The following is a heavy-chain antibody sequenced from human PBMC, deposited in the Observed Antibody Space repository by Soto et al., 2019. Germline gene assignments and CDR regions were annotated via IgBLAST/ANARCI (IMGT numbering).Heavy chain of an antibody. CDR3: ARVSRTAMVYYFDS. CDR2: IYSSGTT. Sequence: QVQLQESGPGLVKPSETLSLTCTVSGDSISSYYWSWIRQPAGQGLVWIGRIYSSGTTNYNPSLRSRVTMSVDTSQNRFSLKLTSVTAADTAVYYCARVSRTAMVYYFDSWGQGTLVTVSS. J-gene: IGHJ4*02. D-gene: IGHD5-18*01. V-gene: IGHV4-4*07. CDR1: GDSISSYY.